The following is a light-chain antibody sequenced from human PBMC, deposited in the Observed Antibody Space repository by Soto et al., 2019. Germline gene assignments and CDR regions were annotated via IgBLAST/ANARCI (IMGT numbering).Light chain of an antibody. V-gene: IGKV1-39*01. Sequence: IEVTQSPSSLAASLGDRVTITCRASQTIGTYVNWYRQKSGAAPELLIYDASTLQSGVPSRFRGGASETDFTLTISSLQIDDFATYYCQQSYNPPLTFGQGTKVEIK. J-gene: IGKJ1*01. CDR3: QQSYNPPLT. CDR2: DAS. CDR1: QTIGTY.